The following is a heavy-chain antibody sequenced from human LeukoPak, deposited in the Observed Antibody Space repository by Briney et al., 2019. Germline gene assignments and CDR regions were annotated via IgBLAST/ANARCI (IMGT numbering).Heavy chain of an antibody. CDR2: IIPIFGTA. V-gene: IGHV1-69*13. CDR1: GGTFSSYA. D-gene: IGHD4-17*01. J-gene: IGHJ4*02. Sequence: SVKVSCKASGGTFSSYAISWVRQAPGQGLEWMGGIIPIFGTANYAQKFQGRVTITADESTSTAYMELSSLRSEDTAVYYCARSDYGDFKEFDYWGQGTLVTVSS. CDR3: ARSDYGDFKEFDY.